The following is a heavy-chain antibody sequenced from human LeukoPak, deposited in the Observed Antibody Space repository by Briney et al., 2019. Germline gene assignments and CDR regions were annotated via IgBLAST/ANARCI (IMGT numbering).Heavy chain of an antibody. V-gene: IGHV1-18*01. CDR1: GYTFTRNG. J-gene: IGHJ4*02. CDR3: ARDFFVVVPAAPLYYFDY. CDR2: ISGDNGNT. Sequence: ASVKVSCKVFGYTFTRNGIGWLRQAPGQGLEWMGWISGDNGNTNYAQKFQGRVTMTTDTSTSTAYMELRSLRSDDTSVYYCARDFFVVVPAAPLYYFDYWGQGTLVTVSS. D-gene: IGHD2-2*01.